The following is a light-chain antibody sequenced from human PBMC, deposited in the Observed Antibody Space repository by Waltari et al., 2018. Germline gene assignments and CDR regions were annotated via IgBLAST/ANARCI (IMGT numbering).Light chain of an antibody. CDR3: QHYNNRPPYS. J-gene: IGKJ2*03. V-gene: IGKV1D-13*01. CDR1: QGINSA. Sequence: AIQLTQSPSSLSASVGDRVTITCRASQGINSALAWYQQKPGKAPKLLIYDASSLESGVPSRFSGSGYGTDFTLTISSLQSEDFAVYYCQHYNNRPPYSFGQGTKLDIK. CDR2: DAS.